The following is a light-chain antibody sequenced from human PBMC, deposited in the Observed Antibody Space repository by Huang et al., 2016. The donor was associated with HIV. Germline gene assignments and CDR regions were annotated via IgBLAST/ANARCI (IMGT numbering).Light chain of an antibody. J-gene: IGKJ1*01. CDR1: QSISSH. V-gene: IGKV1-39*01. Sequence: DIQMTQSPSSLSASIGDRVTITCRASQSISSHLKWYQQKPGKAPKLLIYGASKLQTGVPSRFSGSGSGTDFTLAISSLQPEDFATYYCQQSYDARTFGQGTKVEI. CDR3: QQSYDART. CDR2: GAS.